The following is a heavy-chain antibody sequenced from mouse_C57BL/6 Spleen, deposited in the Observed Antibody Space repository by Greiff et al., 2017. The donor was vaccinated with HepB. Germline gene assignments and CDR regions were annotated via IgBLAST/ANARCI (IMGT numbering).Heavy chain of an antibody. CDR1: GFNIKDYY. Sequence: EVQLQQSGAELVRPGASVKLSCTASGFNIKDYYMHWVKQRPEQGLEWIGRIDPEDGDTEYAPKFQGQATMTADTSSTTAYRQLSSLTSEDTAVYYGTPDYYGSSNWFAYWGQGTLVTVAA. V-gene: IGHV14-1*01. CDR2: IDPEDGDT. J-gene: IGHJ3*01. D-gene: IGHD1-1*01. CDR3: TPDYYGSSNWFAY.